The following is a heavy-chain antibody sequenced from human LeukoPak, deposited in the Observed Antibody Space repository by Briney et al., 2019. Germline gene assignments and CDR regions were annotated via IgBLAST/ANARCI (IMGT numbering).Heavy chain of an antibody. CDR2: IIPIFGTA. J-gene: IGHJ4*02. D-gene: IGHD3-22*01. CDR3: ARGGNYYDSSGYYMDY. Sequence: SVEVSCKASGYTFTSYAISWVRQAPGQGLEWMGGIIPIFGTANYAQEFQGRVTMTRDTSTSTVYMELSSLRSEDTAVYYCARGGNYYDSSGYYMDYWGQGTLVTVSS. V-gene: IGHV1-69*05. CDR1: GYTFTSYA.